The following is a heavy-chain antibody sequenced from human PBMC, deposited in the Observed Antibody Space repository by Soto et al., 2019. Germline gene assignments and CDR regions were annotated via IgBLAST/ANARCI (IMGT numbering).Heavy chain of an antibody. V-gene: IGHV3-23*01. D-gene: IGHD3-10*01. J-gene: IGHJ4*02. CDR3: AKAFARVDYGSGTR. CDR1: GFTFSSYA. CDR2: ISGSGGST. Sequence: GGSLRLSCAASGFTFSSYAMSWVRQAPGKGLEWVSAISGSGGSTYYADSVKGRFTISRDNSKNTLYLQMNSLRAEDTAVYYCAKAFARVDYGSGTRWGQGTLVTVSS.